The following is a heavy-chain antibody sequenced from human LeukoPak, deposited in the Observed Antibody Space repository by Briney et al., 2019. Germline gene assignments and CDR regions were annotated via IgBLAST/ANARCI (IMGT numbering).Heavy chain of an antibody. CDR1: GFAFGVHA. CDR3: AKDWTPHNRVYDCLDA. D-gene: IGHD3-16*01. CDR2: IGSGADL. J-gene: IGHJ5*02. Sequence: GGSLRLSCVGSGFAFGVHAMSWVRQAPGKGPEWVATIGSGADLFYAESVKGRFTISRDDPRNTVWLQMNSLRTEDTALYYCAKDWTPHNRVYDCLDAWGQGTQVTVSS. V-gene: IGHV3-23*01.